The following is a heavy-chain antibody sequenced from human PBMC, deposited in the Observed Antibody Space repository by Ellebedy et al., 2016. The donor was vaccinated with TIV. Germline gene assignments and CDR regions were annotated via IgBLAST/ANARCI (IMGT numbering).Heavy chain of an antibody. CDR3: ARERIVVVPAAIWFDP. Sequence: SETLSLTCTVSGGSISSYYWSWIRQPPGKGLEWIGYIYYSGSTNYNPSLKSRVTISVDTSKNQFSLKLSSVTAADTAVYYCARERIVVVPAAIWFDPWGQGTLVTVSS. J-gene: IGHJ5*02. V-gene: IGHV4-59*12. CDR1: GGSISSYY. D-gene: IGHD2-2*01. CDR2: IYYSGST.